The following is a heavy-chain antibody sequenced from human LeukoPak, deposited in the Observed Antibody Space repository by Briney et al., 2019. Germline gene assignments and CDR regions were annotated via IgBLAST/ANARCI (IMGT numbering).Heavy chain of an antibody. J-gene: IGHJ6*02. V-gene: IGHV3-30-3*01. CDR2: TSYDGSNK. Sequence: GGSLRLSCAASGFTFNSYVMYWVRQAPGKGQEWVAATSYDGSNKYYADSVKGRFTISRDNAKNTLFLQMNSLRAEDTAVYYCASLQNVPSYYYYYVMDVWGQGTTVTVSS. CDR1: GFTFNSYV. D-gene: IGHD2/OR15-2a*01. CDR3: ASLQNVPSYYYYYVMDV.